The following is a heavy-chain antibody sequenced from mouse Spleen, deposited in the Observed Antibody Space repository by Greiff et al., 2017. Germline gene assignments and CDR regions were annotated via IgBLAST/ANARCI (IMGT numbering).Heavy chain of an antibody. D-gene: IGHD2-10*02. CDR1: GYSITSGYY. CDR3: VYGNYPAY. V-gene: IGHV3-6*01. J-gene: IGHJ3*01. Sequence: EVQLQQSGPGLVKPSQSLSLTCSVTGYSITSGYYWNWIRQFPGNKLEWMGYISYDGSNNYNPSLKNRISITRDTSKNQFFLKLNSVTTEDTATYYCVYGNYPAYWGQGTLVTVSA. CDR2: ISYDGSN.